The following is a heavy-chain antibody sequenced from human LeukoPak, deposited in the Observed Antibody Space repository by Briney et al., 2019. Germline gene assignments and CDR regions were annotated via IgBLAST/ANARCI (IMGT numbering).Heavy chain of an antibody. V-gene: IGHV3-7*01. CDR3: ARKLYTNPLAV. Sequence: GGSLRLSCVASGFTFSSYWMSWVRQAPGKGLEWVANIKQDGSEKYYVDSVKGRFTISRDNVKNSLYLQMTSLRAEDTAVYYCARKLYTNPLAVWGQGTLVTVSS. CDR1: GFTFSSYW. CDR2: IKQDGSEK. D-gene: IGHD1-1*01. J-gene: IGHJ4*02.